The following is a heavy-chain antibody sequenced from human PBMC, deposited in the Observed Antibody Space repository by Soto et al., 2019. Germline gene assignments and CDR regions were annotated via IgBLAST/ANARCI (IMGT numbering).Heavy chain of an antibody. CDR1: GFTFSSYG. D-gene: IGHD3-9*01. V-gene: IGHV3-30*18. CDR3: AKDLTGPYDY. J-gene: IGHJ4*02. Sequence: SLRLSCAASGFTFSSYGMHWVRQAPGKGLEWVAVISYDGRNKYYADSVKGRFTISSDNSKNTVHLQMNSLRPEDTAVYYCAKDLTGPYDYWGQGTLVTVSS. CDR2: ISYDGRNK.